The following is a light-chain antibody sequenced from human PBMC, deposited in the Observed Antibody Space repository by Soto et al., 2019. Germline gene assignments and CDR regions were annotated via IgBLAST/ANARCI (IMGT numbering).Light chain of an antibody. CDR1: SSDVGGHNY. J-gene: IGLJ1*01. V-gene: IGLV2-8*01. Sequence: QSALTQPPSASGSPGQSVTISCTGTSSDVGGHNYVSWYQQHPGKAPQLVIYGVNKRASGVPDRFSGSKSGNTASLTVSGLQAEDEADYYCSSYAGSNILYVFGTGTKLTVL. CDR3: SSYAGSNILYV. CDR2: GVN.